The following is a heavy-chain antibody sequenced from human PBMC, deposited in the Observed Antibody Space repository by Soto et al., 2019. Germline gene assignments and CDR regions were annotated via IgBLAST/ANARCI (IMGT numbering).Heavy chain of an antibody. J-gene: IGHJ4*02. Sequence: VLLVESGGGLIQPGVSLRLSCAASGFTVSDNYMTWVRQAPGKGLEWVSSIYNGGGTYYEDYVRGRFTISRDTPKNTLYLQMNSLGTEDTAVYFCARDSHSPERFDCCGQGTLVTVAS. V-gene: IGHV3-53*01. CDR1: GFTVSDNY. D-gene: IGHD4-4*01. CDR2: IYNGGGT. CDR3: ARDSHSPERFDC.